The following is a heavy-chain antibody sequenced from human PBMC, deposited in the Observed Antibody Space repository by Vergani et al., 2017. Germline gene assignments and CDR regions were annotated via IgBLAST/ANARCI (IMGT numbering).Heavy chain of an antibody. V-gene: IGHV4-34*01. D-gene: IGHD4-11*01. CDR2: IDHTGRP. Sequence: QVQLQQWGGGLLKPSETLSLTCVVNGGSFTSYHWTWIRQSPGEGLEWVGDIDHTGRPDYNPSLKRRLTMSVDKSRNQFSLTLNSVTATDTAIYFCARVNTETNGQLYYYYYMDVWGQGTAVTVS. CDR1: GGSFTSYH. J-gene: IGHJ6*03. CDR3: ARVNTETNGQLYYYYYMDV.